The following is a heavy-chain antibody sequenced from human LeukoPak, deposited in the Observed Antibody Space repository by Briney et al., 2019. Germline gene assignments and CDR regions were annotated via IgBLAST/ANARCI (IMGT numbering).Heavy chain of an antibody. V-gene: IGHV3-7*03. Sequence: GGSLRLSCAASGFTFSSCAMSWVRQAPGKGLEWVANIKQDGSEKYYVDSVKGRFTISRDNAKNSLYLQMNSLRAEDTAVYYCARDHGRYCSGGSCYFGGFFEYWGQGTLGTVSS. CDR1: GFTFSSCA. CDR3: ARDHGRYCSGGSCYFGGFFEY. D-gene: IGHD2-15*01. J-gene: IGHJ4*02. CDR2: IKQDGSEK.